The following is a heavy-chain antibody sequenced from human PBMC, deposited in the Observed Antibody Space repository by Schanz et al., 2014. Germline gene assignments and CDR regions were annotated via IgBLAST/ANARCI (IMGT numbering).Heavy chain of an antibody. CDR1: GYSFSSYT. D-gene: IGHD3-10*01. Sequence: QVQLVQSGSELKKPWASVKVSCKASGYSFSSYTMNWVRQAPGQGLEWMGIINPTGGSTTYAEKFLGRVTMTSDTSTSTVYMELSRLRSEDMAVYYCARGALITLVRGALQSEFYGMDVWGQGTTVTVSS. V-gene: IGHV1-46*01. CDR2: INPTGGST. CDR3: ARGALITLVRGALQSEFYGMDV. J-gene: IGHJ6*02.